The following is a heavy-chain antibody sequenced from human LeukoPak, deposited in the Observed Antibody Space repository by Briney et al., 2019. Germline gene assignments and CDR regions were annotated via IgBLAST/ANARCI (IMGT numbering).Heavy chain of an antibody. Sequence: GGSLRLSCAASGFTFSSYAMSWVRQAPGKGLEWVSAISGSGGSTYYADSVKGRFTISRDNSKNTLYLQMNSLRAEDAAVYYCANHVDIVVVPAAAIDYWGQGTLVTVSS. CDR1: GFTFSSYA. V-gene: IGHV3-23*01. J-gene: IGHJ4*02. D-gene: IGHD2-2*03. CDR2: ISGSGGST. CDR3: ANHVDIVVVPAAAIDY.